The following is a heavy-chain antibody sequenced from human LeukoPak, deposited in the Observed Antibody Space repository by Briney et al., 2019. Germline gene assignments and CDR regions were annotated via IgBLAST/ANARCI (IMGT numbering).Heavy chain of an antibody. CDR1: GFIFGAYD. D-gene: IGHD5-18*01. CDR2: ISGSGGST. J-gene: IGHJ5*02. Sequence: GGSLRLSCAASGFIFGAYDMSWVRQAPGKGLEWVSAISGSGGSTYYADSVKGRFTISRDNSKNTLYLQMNSLRAEDTAVYYCAKGYPSRFDPWGQGTLVTVSS. V-gene: IGHV3-23*01. CDR3: AKGYPSRFDP.